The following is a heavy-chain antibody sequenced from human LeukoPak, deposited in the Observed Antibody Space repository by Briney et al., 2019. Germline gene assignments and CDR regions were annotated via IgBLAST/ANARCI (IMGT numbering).Heavy chain of an antibody. Sequence: SETLSLTCTVSGGSISSYYWSWIRQPAGKGLEWIGRIYTSGSTNYNPSLKSRVTMSVDTSKNQFSLKLSSVTAADTAVYYCARDMGTSITMVRERRNWFDPWGQGTLVTVSS. J-gene: IGHJ5*02. V-gene: IGHV4-4*07. CDR1: GGSISSYY. CDR2: IYTSGST. D-gene: IGHD3-10*01. CDR3: ARDMGTSITMVRERRNWFDP.